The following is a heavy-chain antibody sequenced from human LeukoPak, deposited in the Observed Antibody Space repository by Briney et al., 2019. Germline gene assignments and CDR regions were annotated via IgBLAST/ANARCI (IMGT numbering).Heavy chain of an antibody. J-gene: IGHJ5*02. CDR3: AKDSGRSGYRNGWNAGPFDH. Sequence: TGGSLRLSCAASGLTFSSYAMTWVRQAPGKGLEWVSSISSSGGSIYYADSVKGRFTLSRDNSRSTLFLQMNNLRAEDTAVYFCAKDSGRSGYRNGWNAGPFDHWGQGTLATVSS. V-gene: IGHV3-23*01. CDR1: GLTFSSYA. CDR2: ISSSGGSI. D-gene: IGHD6-19*01.